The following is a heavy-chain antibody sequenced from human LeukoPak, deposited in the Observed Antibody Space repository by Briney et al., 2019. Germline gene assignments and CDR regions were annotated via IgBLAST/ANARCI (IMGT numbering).Heavy chain of an antibody. J-gene: IGHJ4*02. V-gene: IGHV1-46*01. CDR3: ARDQEGFDY. CDR1: GYTFTSNY. CDR2: IYPRDGST. Sequence: ASVQVSCKASGYTFTSNYIHWVRQAPGQGLEWMGMIYPRDGSTSYAQKFQGRVTVTRDTSTSTVHMELSGLRSEDTAVYYCARDQEGFDYWGQGTLVTVSS.